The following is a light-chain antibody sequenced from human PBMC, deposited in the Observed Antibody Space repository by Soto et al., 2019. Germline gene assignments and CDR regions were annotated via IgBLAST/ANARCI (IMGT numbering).Light chain of an antibody. CDR2: TAS. CDR3: QQSYSTPIA. V-gene: IGKV1-39*01. J-gene: IGKJ5*01. CDR1: QSISSF. Sequence: DIQMTQSPSSLSASVGDRVSITCRASQSISSFLNWYQQKPGKAPKLLIYTASSLHSGVPSRFSGSESGTDVTLTITSLQPEDFATYYCQQSYSTPIAFGRGTRLEIK.